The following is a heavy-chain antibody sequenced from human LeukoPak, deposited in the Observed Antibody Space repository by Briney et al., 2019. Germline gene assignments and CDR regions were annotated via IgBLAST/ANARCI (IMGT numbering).Heavy chain of an antibody. V-gene: IGHV4-34*01. Sequence: PSETLSLTCAVYGGSFSGYYWSWIRQPPGKGLEWIGEINHSGSTNYNPSLKSRVTISVDTSKNQFSLKLSSVTAADTPVYYCARVVRYGSKKDYWGQGTLVTVSS. CDR3: ARVVRYGSKKDY. CDR1: GGSFSGYY. J-gene: IGHJ4*02. CDR2: INHSGST. D-gene: IGHD2-2*01.